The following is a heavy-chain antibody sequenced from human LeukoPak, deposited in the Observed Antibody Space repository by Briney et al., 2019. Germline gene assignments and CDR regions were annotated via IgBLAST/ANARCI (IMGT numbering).Heavy chain of an antibody. CDR2: INHSGST. CDR1: GGSFSGYY. V-gene: IGHV4-34*01. CDR3: ARVWLGYGGNQYFDY. J-gene: IGHJ4*02. D-gene: IGHD4-23*01. Sequence: SETLSLTCAVYGGSFSGYYWSWIRQPPGKGLEWIGEINHSGSTNYNPSLKSRVTISVDTSKNQFSLKLSSVTAADTAVYYCARVWLGYGGNQYFDYWGQGTLVTVSS.